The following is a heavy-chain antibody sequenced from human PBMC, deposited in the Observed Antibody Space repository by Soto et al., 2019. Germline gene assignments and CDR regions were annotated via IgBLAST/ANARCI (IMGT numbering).Heavy chain of an antibody. CDR2: IYYSGST. CDR1: GGSISSGGYH. D-gene: IGHD4-17*01. Sequence: PSETLSLTCTVSGGSISSGGYHWSWIRQHPGKGLEWIGYIYYSGSTYYNPSLKSRVTISVDTSKNQFSLKLSSVTAADTAVYYCAHLGRGDSDTLHIWGQGTMVTVSS. J-gene: IGHJ3*02. CDR3: AHLGRGDSDTLHI. V-gene: IGHV4-31*03.